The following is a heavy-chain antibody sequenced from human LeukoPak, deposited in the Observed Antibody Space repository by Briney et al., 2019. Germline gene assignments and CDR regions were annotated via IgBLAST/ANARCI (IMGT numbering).Heavy chain of an antibody. CDR3: AKGGRSSGGSYYDY. J-gene: IGHJ4*02. CDR1: GFTFSSYS. V-gene: IGHV3-21*01. D-gene: IGHD2-15*01. CDR2: ISSSSSYI. Sequence: GGSLRLSCVASGFTFSSYSMNWVRQAPGKGLEWVSSISSSSSYIYYADSVKGRFTISRDSAKNSLYLQMNSLRAEDTAVYYCAKGGRSSGGSYYDYWGQGTLVTVSS.